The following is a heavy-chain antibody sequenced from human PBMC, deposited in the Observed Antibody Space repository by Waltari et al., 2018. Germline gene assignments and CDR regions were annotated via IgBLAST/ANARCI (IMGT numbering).Heavy chain of an antibody. J-gene: IGHJ6*02. CDR2: INPNSGGT. D-gene: IGHD4-17*01. CDR3: ARDYGDFENYYGMDV. Sequence: QVQLVQSGAEVKKPGASVKVSCKASGYTLTGYYMHWVRQAPGQGLEWMGRINPNSGGTNYAQKFQGRVTMTRDTSISTAYMELSRLRSDDTAVYYCARDYGDFENYYGMDVWGQGTTVTVSS. V-gene: IGHV1-2*06. CDR1: GYTLTGYY.